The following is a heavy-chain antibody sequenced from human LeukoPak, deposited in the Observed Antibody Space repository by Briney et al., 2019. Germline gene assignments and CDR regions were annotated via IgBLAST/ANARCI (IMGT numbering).Heavy chain of an antibody. CDR2: ISYDGSNK. Sequence: PGRSLRLSCAASGFTFSSYGVHWVRQAPGKGLEWVAVISYDGSNKYYADSVKGRFTIFRDNSKNTLYLQVNSLRAEDTAVYYCARDATRGGDNDYWGQGTRVIVSS. CDR1: GFTFSSYG. V-gene: IGHV3-30*03. D-gene: IGHD2-21*02. CDR3: ARDATRGGDNDY. J-gene: IGHJ4*02.